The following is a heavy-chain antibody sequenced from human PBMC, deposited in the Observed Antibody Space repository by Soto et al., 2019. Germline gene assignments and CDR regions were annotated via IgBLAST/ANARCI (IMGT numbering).Heavy chain of an antibody. D-gene: IGHD4-4*01. Sequence: QVQLVQSGAEVKKPGSSVKVSCKASGGTFNNYPITWVRQAPGEGLEWMGGSIPIFGTANYAQKFQGRVTISVDESTSTAYMELSSLRSEDTAVYYCVKPPVITASYYYYDMDVWGQGTTVTVSS. J-gene: IGHJ6*02. V-gene: IGHV1-69*01. CDR1: GGTFNNYP. CDR3: VKPPVITASYYYYDMDV. CDR2: SIPIFGTA.